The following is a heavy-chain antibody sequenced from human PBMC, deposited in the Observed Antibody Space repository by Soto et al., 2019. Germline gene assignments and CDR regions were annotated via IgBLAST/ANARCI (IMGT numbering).Heavy chain of an antibody. Sequence: PSETLSLTCTVSGGSISSGGYYWSWIRQHPGKGLEWIGYIYYSGSTYYNPSLKSRVTISVDTSKNQFPLKLSSVTAADTAVYYCARLPGIEQLAPFDYWGQGTLVTVSS. CDR2: IYYSGST. CDR1: GGSISSGGYY. CDR3: ARLPGIEQLAPFDY. J-gene: IGHJ4*02. D-gene: IGHD6-13*01. V-gene: IGHV4-31*03.